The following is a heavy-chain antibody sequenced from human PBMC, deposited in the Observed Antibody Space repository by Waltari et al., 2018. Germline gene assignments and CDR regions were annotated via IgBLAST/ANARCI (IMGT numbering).Heavy chain of an antibody. J-gene: IGHJ4*02. CDR2: IYYSGNT. Sequence: QVQLQESGPGLVRPSETLSLTCTVSGGSISNYYWSWFRQPPRKGLEWIGYIYYSGNTNFNPALRSRVTISLDTSKNQFSLKLSSVTAADTAVYYCARSTTGYYDSSGYFDYWGQGTLVTVSS. CDR1: GGSISNYY. CDR3: ARSTTGYYDSSGYFDY. D-gene: IGHD3-22*01. V-gene: IGHV4-59*01.